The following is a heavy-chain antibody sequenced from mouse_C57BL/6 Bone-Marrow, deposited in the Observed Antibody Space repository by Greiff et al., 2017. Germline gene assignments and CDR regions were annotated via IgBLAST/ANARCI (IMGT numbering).Heavy chain of an antibody. CDR2: INPNNGGT. D-gene: IGHD2-14*01. V-gene: IGHV1-26*01. CDR1: GYTFTDYY. CDR3: AKEVRSPIDY. J-gene: IGHJ2*01. Sequence: VQLQQSGPELVKPGASVKISCKASGYTFTDYYMNWVKQSHGKSLEWIGDINPNNGGTSYNQKFKGKATLTVDKSSSTAYMELRSLTSEDSAVYDGAKEVRSPIDYWGQGTTLTVAS.